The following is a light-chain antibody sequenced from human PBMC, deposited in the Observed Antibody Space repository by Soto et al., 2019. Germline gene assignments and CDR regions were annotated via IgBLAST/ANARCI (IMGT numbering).Light chain of an antibody. CDR1: QGINSF. CDR2: SAS. Sequence: DIQLTQSPSSLSASVGDRVTITCRVSQGINSFLNWYRQKTGKVPKVLIYSASNLQSGVPSRFSGSGSGKDFNLNISSLQPEDVARYYCQQLNSSPLTFGQGTRLEIK. CDR3: QQLNSSPLT. V-gene: IGKV1-27*01. J-gene: IGKJ5*01.